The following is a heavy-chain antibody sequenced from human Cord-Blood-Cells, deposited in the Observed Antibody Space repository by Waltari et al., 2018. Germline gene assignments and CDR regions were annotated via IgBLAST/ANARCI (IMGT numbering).Heavy chain of an antibody. CDR1: GYSFTSYW. CDR3: ARRDSSGYYYY. D-gene: IGHD3-22*01. Sequence: EVQLVQSGAEVKKPGESLKISCKGSGYSFTSYWIGWVRQMPGKGREWMVILVPGAPDTMYRPSFQGQVTISADKSISTAYLQWSSLKASDTAMYYCARRDSSGYYYYWGQGTLVTVSS. CDR2: LVPGAPDT. V-gene: IGHV5-51*01. J-gene: IGHJ4*02.